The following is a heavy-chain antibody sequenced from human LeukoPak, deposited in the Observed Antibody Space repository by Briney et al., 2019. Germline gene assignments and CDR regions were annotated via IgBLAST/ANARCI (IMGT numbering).Heavy chain of an antibody. CDR3: ASDRTGTNKEVVQVPFDY. CDR2: ISYDGSNK. J-gene: IGHJ4*02. D-gene: IGHD3-10*01. V-gene: IGHV3-30-3*01. CDR1: GFTFSSYA. Sequence: GGSLRLSCAASGFTFSSYAMHWVRQAPGKGLEWVAVISYDGSNKYYADSVKGRFTISRDNSKNTLYLQMNSLRAEDTAVYYCASDRTGTNKEVVQVPFDYWGQGTLVTVSS.